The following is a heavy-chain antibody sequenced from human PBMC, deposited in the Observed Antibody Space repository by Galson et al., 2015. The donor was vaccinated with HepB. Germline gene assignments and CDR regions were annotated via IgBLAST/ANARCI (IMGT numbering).Heavy chain of an antibody. CDR3: ARVGGSTPEYYYGSGSYQEPFDP. D-gene: IGHD3-10*01. Sequence: LTCTVSGGSISSSSYYWGWIRQPPGKGLEWIGSIYYSGSTYYNPSLKSRVTISVDTSKNQFSLKLSSVTAADTAVYYCARVGGSTPEYYYGSGSYQEPFDPWGQGTLVTVSS. CDR1: GGSISSSSYY. V-gene: IGHV4-39*07. J-gene: IGHJ5*02. CDR2: IYYSGST.